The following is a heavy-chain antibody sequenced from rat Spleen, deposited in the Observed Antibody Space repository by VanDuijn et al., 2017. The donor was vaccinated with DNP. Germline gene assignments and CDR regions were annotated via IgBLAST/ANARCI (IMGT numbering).Heavy chain of an antibody. V-gene: IGHV5S23*01. D-gene: IGHD1-6*01. CDR3: TRGVYYGSSWAFDY. J-gene: IGHJ2*01. Sequence: EVQLVESGGNLVQPGRSLKLSCAASGFSFSDYGMAWIRQVPGKGLEWIASITSGAGTTSYADSVKGRFTVSRDDARNTLYLQMNSLKSEDTATYYCTRGVYYGSSWAFDYWGHGVMVTVSS. CDR2: ITSGAGTT. CDR1: GFSFSDYG.